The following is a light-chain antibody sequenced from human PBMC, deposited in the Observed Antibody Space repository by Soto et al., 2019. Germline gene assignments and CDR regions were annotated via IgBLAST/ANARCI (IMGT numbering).Light chain of an antibody. J-gene: IGKJ5*01. CDR1: QSVRSN. Sequence: EIVMTQSPDTVYVSPGERATLSCRASQSVRSNLAWYQHKPGQAPRILIYEGSTRSLGIPARFSGSESGTEFTLTISSLQSEAFAVSFCQPYDDWPLNFGQGTRLYIK. CDR2: EGS. V-gene: IGKV3-15*01. CDR3: QPYDDWPLN.